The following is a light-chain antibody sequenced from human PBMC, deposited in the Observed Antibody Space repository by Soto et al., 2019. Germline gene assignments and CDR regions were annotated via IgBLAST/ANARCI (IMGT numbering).Light chain of an antibody. CDR3: HQYATSSPT. J-gene: IGKJ2*01. Sequence: DIQMTQSPSTLSASVGDRVTITCRASQSISVYLAWYQQRPREAPKLLIYGGSSLESGVPSRCSGSGSGTEFTLTISSLQPTDFATYYCHQYATSSPTFGQGTKLEI. CDR2: GGS. V-gene: IGKV1-5*01. CDR1: QSISVY.